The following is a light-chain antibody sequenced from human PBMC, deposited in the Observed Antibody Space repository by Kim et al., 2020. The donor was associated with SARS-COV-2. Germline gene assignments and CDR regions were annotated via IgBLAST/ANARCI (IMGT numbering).Light chain of an antibody. CDR2: LGS. CDR1: KSLLHSNGFNY. J-gene: IGKJ4*01. Sequence: PASSSCRSTKSLLHSNGFNYLDWYLQKPGQSPQLLIYLGSNRASGVPDRFSGSGSGTDFTLKISRVEAEDVGVYYCMQTLETRLAFGGGTKVDIK. V-gene: IGKV2-28*01. CDR3: MQTLETRLA.